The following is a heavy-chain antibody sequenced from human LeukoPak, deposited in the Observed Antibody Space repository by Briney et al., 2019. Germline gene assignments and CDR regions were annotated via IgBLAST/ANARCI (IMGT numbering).Heavy chain of an antibody. CDR1: GGSISSGSCY. CDR3: AREGSYYYDSSGLGFDY. CDR2: IYTSGST. V-gene: IGHV4-61*02. D-gene: IGHD3-22*01. Sequence: SETLSLTCTVSGGSISSGSCYWSWIRQPAGKGLEWIGRIYTSGSTNYNPSLKSRVTISVDTSKNQFSLKLSSVTAADTAVYYCAREGSYYYDSSGLGFDYWGQGTLVTVSS. J-gene: IGHJ4*02.